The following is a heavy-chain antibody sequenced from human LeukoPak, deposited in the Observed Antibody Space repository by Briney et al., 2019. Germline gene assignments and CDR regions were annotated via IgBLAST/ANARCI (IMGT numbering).Heavy chain of an antibody. Sequence: PGESLRLSCAASGFTFSSYWMHWVRQAPGKGLVWVSRIKSDGSSTSYADSVKGRFTISRDNAKNTVYLQMNGLRAEDTAVYYCATSRTFDYWGQGTLVTVSS. CDR2: IKSDGSST. CDR3: ATSRTFDY. CDR1: GFTFSSYW. V-gene: IGHV3-74*01. J-gene: IGHJ4*02.